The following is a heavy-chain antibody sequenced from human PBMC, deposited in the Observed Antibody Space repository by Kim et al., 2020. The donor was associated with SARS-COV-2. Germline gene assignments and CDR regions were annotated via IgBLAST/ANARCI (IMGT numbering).Heavy chain of an antibody. CDR3: VKEGAKWQGYMDV. V-gene: IGHV3-9*01. J-gene: IGHJ6*03. CDR1: GFPFGTYA. Sequence: GGSLRLSCAATGFPFGTYAMQWVRQAPGKGLEWVSGIFSDSSHTGYADSVRGRFTISRDNAKNSLYLQMDSLRPEDTALYYCVKEGAKWQGYMDVWGKGTTVTVSS. CDR2: IFSDSSHT. D-gene: IGHD5-12*01.